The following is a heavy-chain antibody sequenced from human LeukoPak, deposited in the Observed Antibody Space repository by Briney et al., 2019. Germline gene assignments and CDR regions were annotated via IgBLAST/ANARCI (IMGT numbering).Heavy chain of an antibody. CDR2: IIPIFGTA. D-gene: IGHD2-2*01. CDR3: ARSPWGYCSSTSCKDNWFDP. Sequence: SVKVSCKASGGTFSSYAISWVRQAPGQGLEWMGRIIPIFGTANYAQKFQGRVTITTDESTSTAYMELSSLRSEDTAVYYCARSPWGYCSSTSCKDNWFDPWGQGTLVTVSS. V-gene: IGHV1-69*05. J-gene: IGHJ5*02. CDR1: GGTFSSYA.